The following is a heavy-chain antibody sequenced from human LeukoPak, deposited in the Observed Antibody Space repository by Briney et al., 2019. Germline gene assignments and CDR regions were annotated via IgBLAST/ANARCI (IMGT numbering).Heavy chain of an antibody. CDR3: ARARHYYGSGSYYSF. CDR1: GYTFTGYY. Sequence: ASVKVSCKASGYTFTGYYMHWVRQAPGQVLEWMGWINPNSGGTNYAQKFQGRVTMTRDTSISTAYMELSRLRSDDTAVYYCARARHYYGSGSYYSFWGQGTLVTVSS. CDR2: INPNSGGT. D-gene: IGHD3-10*01. J-gene: IGHJ4*02. V-gene: IGHV1-2*02.